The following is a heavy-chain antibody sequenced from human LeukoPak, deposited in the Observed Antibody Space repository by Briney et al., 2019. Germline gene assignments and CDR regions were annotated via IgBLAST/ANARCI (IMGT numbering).Heavy chain of an antibody. CDR3: ATYRTSLTTFDY. Sequence: SENLSLTCSVSDASISTFYWSWIRQPPGKGLEWIEYIYYTGSTNYNPALKSRVTISVDTSKNQFSLKLSSVTAADTAVYYCATYRTSLTTFDYWGQGTLVTVSS. V-gene: IGHV4-59*01. J-gene: IGHJ4*02. CDR1: DASISTFY. D-gene: IGHD4/OR15-4a*01. CDR2: IYYTGST.